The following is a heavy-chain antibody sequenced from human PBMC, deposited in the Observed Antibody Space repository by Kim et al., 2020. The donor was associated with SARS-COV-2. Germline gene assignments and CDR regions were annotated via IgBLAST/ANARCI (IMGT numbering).Heavy chain of an antibody. Sequence: SETLSLTCAVYGGSFSGYYWSWIRQPPGKGLEWIGEINHSGSTNYNPSLKSRVTISVDTSKNQFSLKLSSVTAADTAVYYCARGPGGLWWLSGWFDPWGQGTLVTVSS. D-gene: IGHD2-21*01. CDR1: GGSFSGYY. CDR2: INHSGST. J-gene: IGHJ5*02. CDR3: ARGPGGLWWLSGWFDP. V-gene: IGHV4-34*01.